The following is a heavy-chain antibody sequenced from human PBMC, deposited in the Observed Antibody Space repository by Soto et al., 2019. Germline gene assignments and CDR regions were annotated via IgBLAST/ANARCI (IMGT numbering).Heavy chain of an antibody. CDR3: ARLDFRMNWFDP. Sequence: SSETLSLTCGVYGGSFRNYYWIWVRQPPGKGLEWIGEVNHSGEATYNPSLQSRITISVVRSKNQFSLKLSSVTAADTAVYYCARLDFRMNWFDPWGQGTLVTVSS. J-gene: IGHJ5*02. D-gene: IGHD3-3*01. V-gene: IGHV4-34*01. CDR1: GGSFRNYY. CDR2: VNHSGEA.